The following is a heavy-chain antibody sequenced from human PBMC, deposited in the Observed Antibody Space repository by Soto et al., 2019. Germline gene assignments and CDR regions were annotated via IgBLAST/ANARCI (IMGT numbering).Heavy chain of an antibody. J-gene: IGHJ4*02. CDR1: GFDFSTYA. D-gene: IGHD4-17*01. CDR3: AKDWPGTSSVTSDY. V-gene: IGHV3-23*01. CDR2: IINSGDTT. Sequence: LRLSCAASGFDFSTYAMSWVRQAPGKGLEWVSCIINSGDTTYYADSVKGRFTISRDNSRNTLYLHMNSLRADDTAMYYCAKDWPGTSSVTSDYWGQRTLVTVSS.